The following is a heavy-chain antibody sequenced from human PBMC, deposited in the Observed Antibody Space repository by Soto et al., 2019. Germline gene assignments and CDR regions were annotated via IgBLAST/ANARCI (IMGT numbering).Heavy chain of an antibody. CDR3: ARAAPYYDILTGYYYFDY. CDR1: GGSISSGGYY. V-gene: IGHV4-31*03. J-gene: IGHJ4*02. Sequence: TLSLTCTVSGGSISSGGYYWSWIRPHPGKGLEWIGYIYYSGSTYYNPSLKSRVTISVDTSKNQFSLKLSSVTAADTAVYYCARAAPYYDILTGYYYFDYWGQGTLVTVSS. D-gene: IGHD3-9*01. CDR2: IYYSGST.